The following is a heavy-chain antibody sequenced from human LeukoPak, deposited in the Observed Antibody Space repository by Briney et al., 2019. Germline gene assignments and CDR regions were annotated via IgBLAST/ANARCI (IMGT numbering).Heavy chain of an antibody. CDR2: ISGSGGST. CDR1: RFTFSYYP. CDR3: AKGDDDILTGYYRFMRYGMDV. Sequence: PGGSLRLSCAASRFTFSYYPMHWVRQAPGKGLEWVSAISGSGGSTYYADSVKGRFTISRDNSKNTLYLQMNSLRAEDTAVYYCAKGDDDILTGYYRFMRYGMDVWGQGTTVTVSS. D-gene: IGHD3-9*01. J-gene: IGHJ6*02. V-gene: IGHV3-23*01.